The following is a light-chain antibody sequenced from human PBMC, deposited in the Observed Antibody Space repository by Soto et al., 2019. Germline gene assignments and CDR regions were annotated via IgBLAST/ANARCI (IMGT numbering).Light chain of an antibody. Sequence: EIVLTQSPGTLSLSPGERATLSCRASQSVSSSYLAWYQQNRGQAPRLLIYGASSRAPGIPDRFGGSGSGTDFTLTISRLEPEDFAVYYCQQYGRSRWTFGQGTKGEIK. CDR2: GAS. V-gene: IGKV3-20*01. CDR3: QQYGRSRWT. CDR1: QSVSSSY. J-gene: IGKJ1*01.